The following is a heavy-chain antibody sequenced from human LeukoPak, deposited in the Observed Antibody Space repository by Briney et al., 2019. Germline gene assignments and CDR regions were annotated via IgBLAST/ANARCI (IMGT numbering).Heavy chain of an antibody. Sequence: PGGSLRLSCAASGFTLSSYEMNWVRQAPGKGLEWVSYISSSGSTIYYADSVKGRFTISRDNAKNSLYLQMNSLRAEDTAVYYYARQRGSGWYVGNWFDPWGQGTLVTVSS. D-gene: IGHD6-19*01. CDR3: ARQRGSGWYVGNWFDP. V-gene: IGHV3-48*03. J-gene: IGHJ5*02. CDR1: GFTLSSYE. CDR2: ISSSGSTI.